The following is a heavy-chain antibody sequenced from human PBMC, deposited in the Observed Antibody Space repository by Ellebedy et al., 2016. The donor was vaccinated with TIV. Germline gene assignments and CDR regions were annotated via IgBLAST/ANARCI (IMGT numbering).Heavy chain of an antibody. D-gene: IGHD2-15*01. V-gene: IGHV1-2*04. J-gene: IGHJ4*02. Sequence: AASVKVSCKASGYTFTGYYMHWARHVLGQGLEWMGWINPNSGGTNYAQKFQGWVTMTRDTSISTAYMELSRLRSDDTAVYYCARLSGGSYDFDYWGQGTLVTVSS. CDR2: INPNSGGT. CDR1: GYTFTGYY. CDR3: ARLSGGSYDFDY.